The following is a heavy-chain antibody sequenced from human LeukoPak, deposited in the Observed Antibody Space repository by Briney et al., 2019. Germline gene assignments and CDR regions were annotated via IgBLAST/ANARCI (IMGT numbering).Heavy chain of an antibody. D-gene: IGHD6-13*01. V-gene: IGHV4-30-2*01. J-gene: IGHJ4*02. Sequence: SQTLSLTCAVSGGSISSGGYSWSWIRQPPGKGLEWIGYIYHSGSTYYNPSLKSRVTISVDRSKNQFSLKLSSVTAADTAVYYCARSERGIAAAGTDYWGQGTLVTVSS. CDR1: GGSISSGGYS. CDR3: ARSERGIAAAGTDY. CDR2: IYHSGST.